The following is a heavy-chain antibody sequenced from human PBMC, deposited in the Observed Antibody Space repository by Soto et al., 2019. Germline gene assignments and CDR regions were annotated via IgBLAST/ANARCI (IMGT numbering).Heavy chain of an antibody. V-gene: IGHV4-59*01. CDR3: AREVVITGFYFFDS. CDR1: TDSLSIYY. J-gene: IGHJ4*02. CDR2: IHNSGNT. Sequence: SETLSLTCTVSTDSLSIYYWSWIRHPPGKGLEWIGYIHNSGNTNYNPSLKSRVTISVETSKNQFSLKLTSVTAADTAVYYCAREVVITGFYFFDSWGQGTLVPVSS. D-gene: IGHD3-9*01.